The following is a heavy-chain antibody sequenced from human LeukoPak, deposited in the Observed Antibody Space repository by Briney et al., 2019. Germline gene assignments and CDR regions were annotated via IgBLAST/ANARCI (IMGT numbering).Heavy chain of an antibody. Sequence: SETLSLTCTVSGGSISSYYWSWIRQPPGKGLEWIGYIYYSGSTNYNPSLKSRVTISVDTSKNQFSLKLNSVTAADPAVYYCASSTYDYVWGSYLGPFDYWGQGTLVAVSS. D-gene: IGHD3-16*02. V-gene: IGHV4-59*01. J-gene: IGHJ4*02. CDR2: IYYSGST. CDR1: GGSISSYY. CDR3: ASSTYDYVWGSYLGPFDY.